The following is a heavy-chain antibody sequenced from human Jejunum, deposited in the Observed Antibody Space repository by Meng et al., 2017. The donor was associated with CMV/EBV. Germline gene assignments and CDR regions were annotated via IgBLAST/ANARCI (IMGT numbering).Heavy chain of an antibody. D-gene: IGHD3-10*01. CDR1: GLTCGDHN. J-gene: IGHJ4*02. CDR2: ISNKLNALPP. V-gene: IGHV3-72*01. Sequence: GLTCGDHNMGWFRLPPGKGLEWLGRISNKLNALPPPCAASVQRRFTISRDNSRSALYLQMNSLKSEDTAVYFCARDSMKGGGFDQWGQGTLVTVSS. CDR3: ARDSMKGGGFDQ.